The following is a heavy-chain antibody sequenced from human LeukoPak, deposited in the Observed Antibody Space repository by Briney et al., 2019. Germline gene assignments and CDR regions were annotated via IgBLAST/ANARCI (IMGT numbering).Heavy chain of an antibody. CDR2: IYYSGST. CDR1: GGSISSYY. D-gene: IGHD2-21*02. Sequence: SETLSLTCTVSGGSISSYYWSWIRQPPGKGLEWIGYIYYSGSTNYNPSLKSRVTISVDTSKNQFSLKLSSVTAADTAVYYCARGTGDWYYWGRGTLVTVSS. V-gene: IGHV4-59*01. CDR3: ARGTGDWYY. J-gene: IGHJ4*02.